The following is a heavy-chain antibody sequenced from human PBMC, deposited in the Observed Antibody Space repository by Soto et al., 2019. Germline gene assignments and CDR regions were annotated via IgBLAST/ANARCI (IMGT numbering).Heavy chain of an antibody. CDR2: INHSGSP. D-gene: IGHD1-1*01. CDR1: GGAFRGYY. CDR3: ATANWSHHYFDP. V-gene: IGHV4-34*01. Sequence: TLXRSCSVSGGAFRGYYWSWLRQPPGKGLEWIGEINHSGSPNYNPSLKSRVTISVDTSKNQFSLKMTSVTAADTAVYYCATANWSHHYFDPWGQGTLVTVSS. J-gene: IGHJ5*02.